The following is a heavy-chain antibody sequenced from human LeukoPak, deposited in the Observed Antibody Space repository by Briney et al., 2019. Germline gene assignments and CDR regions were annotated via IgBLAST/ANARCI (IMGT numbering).Heavy chain of an antibody. CDR1: GGSISSYY. J-gene: IGHJ4*02. CDR3: ARDKAGAILDY. Sequence: SETLSLTCTVSGGSISSYYWSWIRQPPGKGLEWIGYIYYSGSTNYNPSLKSRVTISVDTSKNQFSLKLSSVTAADTAVYYCARDKAGAILDYWGQGTLVTVSS. D-gene: IGHD1-26*01. CDR2: IYYSGST. V-gene: IGHV4-59*01.